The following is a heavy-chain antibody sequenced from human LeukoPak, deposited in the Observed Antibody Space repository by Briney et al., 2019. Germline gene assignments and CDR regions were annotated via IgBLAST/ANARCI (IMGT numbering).Heavy chain of an antibody. CDR2: IYSGGST. CDR3: ARGGGNYYYSPFDY. D-gene: IGHD3-10*01. Sequence: GGSLRLSCAASGFTVSSNYMSWVRQAPGKGLEWVSVIYSGGSTYYADSVKGRFTISRDNSKNTLYLQMNSLRAEDTAVYYCARGGGNYYYSPFDYWGQGTLVTVSS. J-gene: IGHJ4*02. CDR1: GFTVSSNY. V-gene: IGHV3-53*01.